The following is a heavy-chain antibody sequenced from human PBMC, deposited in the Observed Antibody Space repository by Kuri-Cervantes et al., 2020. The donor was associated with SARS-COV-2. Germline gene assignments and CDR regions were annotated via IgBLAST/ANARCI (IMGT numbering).Heavy chain of an antibody. CDR3: AREVNRGFDY. CDR1: GGSISSGGYS. J-gene: IGHJ4*02. CDR2: IYHSGST. V-gene: IGHV4-30-2*01. Sequence: SETLSLTCTVSGGSISSGGYSWSWIRQPPGKGLEWIGYIYHSGSTYYNPSLKSRVTISVDKSKNQLSLKLSSVTAADTAVYYCAREVNRGFDYWGQGTLVTVSS.